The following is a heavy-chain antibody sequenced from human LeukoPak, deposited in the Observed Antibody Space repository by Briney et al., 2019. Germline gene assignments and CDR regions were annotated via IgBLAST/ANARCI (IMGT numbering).Heavy chain of an antibody. J-gene: IGHJ3*01. Sequence: GGSVRLSCAASGFTDSSYGMTWVRLAPGKGLEWVTAFSATCCSAQYAECVKRRFTISRHNPKNSLYLQMNSLRDEDTAVYYCAKARIAAAGTGAFDVWGQGTMVTVSS. CDR3: AKARIAAAGTGAFDV. D-gene: IGHD6-13*01. V-gene: IGHV3-23*01. CDR1: GFTDSSYG. CDR2: FSATCCSA.